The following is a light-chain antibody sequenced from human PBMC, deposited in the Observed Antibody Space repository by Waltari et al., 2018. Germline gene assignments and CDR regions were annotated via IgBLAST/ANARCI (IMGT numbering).Light chain of an antibody. CDR3: QQYGSSPPYT. Sequence: EIVLTQSPGTLSLSPGERATLSRRASQSVNSNYLAWYQQKPGQAPRLLLYGASSRATGIPDRFSGSGSGTDFIFTISRLEPEDFAVYYCQQYGSSPPYTFGQGTKLEIK. CDR1: QSVNSNY. V-gene: IGKV3-20*01. CDR2: GAS. J-gene: IGKJ2*01.